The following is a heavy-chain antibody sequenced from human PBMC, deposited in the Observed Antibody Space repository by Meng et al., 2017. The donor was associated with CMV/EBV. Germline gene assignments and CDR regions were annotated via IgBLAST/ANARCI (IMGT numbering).Heavy chain of an antibody. D-gene: IGHD2-15*01. CDR3: ARGGGSHYYYYYGMDV. Sequence: GSLRLSCTVSGGSISSSSYYWGWIRQPPGKGLEWIGSIYYSGSTYYNPSLKSRVTISVDTSKNQFSLKLSSVTAADTAVYYCARGGGSHYYYYYGMDVWGQGTTVTVSS. CDR1: GGSISSSSYY. V-gene: IGHV4-39*07. CDR2: IYYSGST. J-gene: IGHJ6*02.